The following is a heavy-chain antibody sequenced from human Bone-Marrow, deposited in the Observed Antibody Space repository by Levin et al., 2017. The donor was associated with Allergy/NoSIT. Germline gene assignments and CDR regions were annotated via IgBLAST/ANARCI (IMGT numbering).Heavy chain of an antibody. CDR3: ARVAVDCRRTSCYVGRYYYDGMDV. V-gene: IGHV1-8*01. CDR2: MNPNSGNT. J-gene: IGHJ6*02. D-gene: IGHD2-2*01. CDR1: GYTFTSYD. Sequence: GESLKISCKASGYTFTSYDINWVRQATGQGLEWMGWMNPNSGNTGYAQKFQGRVTMTRNTSISTAYMELSSLRSEDTAVYYCARVAVDCRRTSCYVGRYYYDGMDVWGQGTTVTVSS.